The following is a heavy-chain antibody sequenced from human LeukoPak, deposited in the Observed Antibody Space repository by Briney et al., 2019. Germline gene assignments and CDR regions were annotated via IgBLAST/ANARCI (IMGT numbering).Heavy chain of an antibody. CDR1: GFTFSSYS. V-gene: IGHV3-21*01. D-gene: IGHD2-2*01. J-gene: IGHJ3*01. CDR3: ASPDIVVVPAAMVSP. Sequence: AGGSLRLSCAASGFTFSSYSMNWVRQAPGKGLEWVSSISSSSSYIYYADSVKGRFTISRDNAKNSLYLQMNSLRAEDTAVCYCASPDIVVVPAAMVSPWGQGTMVTVSS. CDR2: ISSSSSYI.